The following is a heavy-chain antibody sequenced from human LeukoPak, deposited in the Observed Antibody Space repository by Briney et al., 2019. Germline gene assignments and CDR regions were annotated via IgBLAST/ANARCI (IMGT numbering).Heavy chain of an antibody. CDR2: IYYSGST. CDR3: ARVEMATITVDY. Sequence: SETLSLTCTVSGGSISSYDWSWIRQPPGKGLEWMGYIYYSGSTNYNPSLKSRVTISVDTSQNQFSLKLSSVTAADTAVYYCARVEMATITVDYWGQGTLVTVSS. V-gene: IGHV4-59*08. D-gene: IGHD5-24*01. CDR1: GGSISSYD. J-gene: IGHJ4*02.